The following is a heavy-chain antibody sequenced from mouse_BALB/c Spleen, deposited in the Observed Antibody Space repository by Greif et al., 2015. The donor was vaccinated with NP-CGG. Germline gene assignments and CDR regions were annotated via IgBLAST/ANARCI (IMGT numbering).Heavy chain of an antibody. Sequence: EVMLVESGGGLVQPGGSLRLSCATSGFTFSDFYMEWVRQPPGKRLEWIAASRNKANDYTTEYSASVKGRFIVSRDTSQSILYPQMNALRAEDTAIYYCARDDGYYWYFDVWGAGTTVTVSS. J-gene: IGHJ1*01. D-gene: IGHD2-2*01. V-gene: IGHV7-1*02. CDR3: ARDDGYYWYFDV. CDR1: GFTFSDFY. CDR2: SRNKANDYTT.